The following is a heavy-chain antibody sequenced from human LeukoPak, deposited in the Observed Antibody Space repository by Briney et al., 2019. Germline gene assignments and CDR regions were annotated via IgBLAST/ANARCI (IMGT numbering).Heavy chain of an antibody. CDR2: IYYSGST. V-gene: IGHV4-39*07. D-gene: IGHD3-9*01. J-gene: IGHJ4*02. CDR1: GGSISSSSYY. Sequence: PSQTLSLTCTVSGGSISSSSYYWGWIRQPPGKGLEWIGSIYYSGSTYYNPSLKSRVTISVDTSKNQFSLKLSSVTAADTAVYYCARFLYYDILTGYFDYWGQGTLVTVSS. CDR3: ARFLYYDILTGYFDY.